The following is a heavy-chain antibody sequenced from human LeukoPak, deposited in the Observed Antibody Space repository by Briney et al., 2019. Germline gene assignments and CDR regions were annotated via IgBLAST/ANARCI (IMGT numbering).Heavy chain of an antibody. CDR3: AMGMCGTNCFTPDY. D-gene: IGHD2-2*02. CDR2: MSNDGSNK. CDR1: GFTVSSYG. J-gene: IGHJ4*02. V-gene: IGHV3-30*03. Sequence: GALRLSCAASGFTVSSYGMHWVRQAPGKGLEWVAAMSNDGSNKNYADSVKGRFTISRDNSKNTLYLQMNSLRVEDTAVYYCAMGMCGTNCFTPDYWGQGTLVTVSS.